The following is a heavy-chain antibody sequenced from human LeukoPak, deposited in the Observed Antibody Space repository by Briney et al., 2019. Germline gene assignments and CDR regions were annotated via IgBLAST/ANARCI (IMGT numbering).Heavy chain of an antibody. CDR2: ISGSGGST. V-gene: IGHV3-23*01. D-gene: IGHD2-2*01. J-gene: IGHJ4*02. CDR1: GFTFSSYG. CDR3: AKALGYCSSTSCSYYFDY. Sequence: GGSLRLSCAASGFTFSSYGMSWVRQAPGKGLEWVSAISGSGGSTYYADSVKGRFTISRDNSKNTLYLQMNSLRAEDTAVYYCAKALGYCSSTSCSYYFDYWGQGTLVTVSS.